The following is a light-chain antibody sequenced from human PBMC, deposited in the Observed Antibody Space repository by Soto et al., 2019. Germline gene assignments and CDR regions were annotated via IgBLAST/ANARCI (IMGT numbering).Light chain of an antibody. Sequence: QSALTQPASVSGSPGHSITISCTGTSSDVGGYNYVSWYQHYPGKAPKLIIYDVDNRPSGVSNRFSGSKSGNTASLTISGLQAEDEADFYCSSFTSSNTLVFGGGTKLTVL. CDR1: SSDVGGYNY. J-gene: IGLJ2*01. CDR3: SSFTSSNTLV. CDR2: DVD. V-gene: IGLV2-14*03.